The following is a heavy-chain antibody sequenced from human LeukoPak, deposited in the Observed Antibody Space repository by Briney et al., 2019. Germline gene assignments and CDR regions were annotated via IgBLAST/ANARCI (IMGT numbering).Heavy chain of an antibody. CDR3: ARRVIAVAGMGTFDY. CDR1: GYSFTSYW. CDR2: IYPGDSDT. D-gene: IGHD6-19*01. Sequence: GESLKISCKGSGYSFTSYWIGWVRQMPGKGLEWMGIIYPGDSDTRYGPSFQGQVTISADKSISTAYLQWSSLKASDTAMYYCARRVIAVAGMGTFDYWGQGTLVTVSS. J-gene: IGHJ4*02. V-gene: IGHV5-51*01.